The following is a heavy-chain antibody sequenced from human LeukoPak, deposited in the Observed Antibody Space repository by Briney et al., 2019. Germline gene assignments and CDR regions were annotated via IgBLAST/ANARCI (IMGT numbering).Heavy chain of an antibody. CDR2: IYYSGST. CDR1: GGSISNYY. V-gene: IGHV4-59*01. D-gene: IGHD3-10*01. CDR3: ARSHGSGSYYNLNDY. Sequence: SETLSLTCTVSGGSISNYYWSWIRQPPGKGLEWIGYIYYSGSTNYNPFLRSRVTISVDTSKNQFSLKLSSVTAADTAVYYCARSHGSGSYYNLNDYWGRGTLVTVSS. J-gene: IGHJ4*02.